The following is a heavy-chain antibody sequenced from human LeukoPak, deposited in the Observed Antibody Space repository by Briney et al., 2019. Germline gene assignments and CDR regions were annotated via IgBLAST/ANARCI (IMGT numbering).Heavy chain of an antibody. CDR2: IKADGSEK. D-gene: IGHD3-3*01. Sequence: GGSLRLSCAASGFTFSSYRMRWVRQAPGKGLEWGATIKADGSEKYYVDSVKGRFTVSRDNAKNSLYLQMNSLRAEDTAVYYCARDKTYDFWSGYSYYYYYYMDVWGKGTTVTVSS. V-gene: IGHV3-7*01. CDR1: GFTFSSYR. J-gene: IGHJ6*03. CDR3: ARDKTYDFWSGYSYYYYYYMDV.